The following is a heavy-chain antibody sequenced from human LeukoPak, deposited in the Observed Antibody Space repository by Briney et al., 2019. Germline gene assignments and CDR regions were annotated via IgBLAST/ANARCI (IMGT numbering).Heavy chain of an antibody. J-gene: IGHJ4*02. Sequence: ASVKVSCKASGGTFSSYAISWVRQAPGQGLEWMGGIIPIFGTANYAQKFQGRVTITADESTSTAYMELSSLRSVDTAVYYCARTPGGYYGDYVFYFDYWGQGTLVTVSS. V-gene: IGHV1-69*13. D-gene: IGHD4-17*01. CDR3: ARTPGGYYGDYVFYFDY. CDR2: IIPIFGTA. CDR1: GGTFSSYA.